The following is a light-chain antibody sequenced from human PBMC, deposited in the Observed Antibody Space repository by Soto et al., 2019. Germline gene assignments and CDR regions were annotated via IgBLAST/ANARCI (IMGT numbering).Light chain of an antibody. CDR1: NSDVGGYNY. CDR3: SSYSSSSTLYV. Sequence: QSALTQPASVSGSPGQSITISCTGTNSDVGGYNYVSWYQHHPGRAPKLMIYDVSNRPSGVSNRFSGSKSGNTASLTISGLQAEDEADYYCSSYSSSSTLYVFGPGTKVTVL. V-gene: IGLV2-14*03. CDR2: DVS. J-gene: IGLJ1*01.